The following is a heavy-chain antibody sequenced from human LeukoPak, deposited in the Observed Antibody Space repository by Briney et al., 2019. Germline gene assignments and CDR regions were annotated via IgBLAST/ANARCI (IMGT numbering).Heavy chain of an antibody. D-gene: IGHD2-2*02. CDR1: GGSVSNYY. Sequence: SETLSLTCTVSGGSVSNYYWSWIRQSPGKGLEWIGYIYYTETSYNPSLKSRVTISADTSKNQFSLKLYSVTAADTAVYYCARGSAIRFDYWGQGTLVTVSS. V-gene: IGHV4-59*02. CDR2: IYYTET. J-gene: IGHJ4*02. CDR3: ARGSAIRFDY.